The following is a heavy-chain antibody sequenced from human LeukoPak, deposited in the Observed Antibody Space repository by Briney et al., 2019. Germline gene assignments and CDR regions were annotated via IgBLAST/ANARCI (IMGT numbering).Heavy chain of an antibody. Sequence: ASVKVSCKVSGYSFTELAMHWVRQPPGKGLEWMGGFRPEEGKTIYAQKFQGRVTVTEDTSTDTAYMELSSLRSEDTAVCYCATRFYYGSGLHHWGQGTLVTVSS. CDR2: FRPEEGKT. CDR3: ATRFYYGSGLHH. V-gene: IGHV1-24*01. D-gene: IGHD3-10*01. CDR1: GYSFTELA. J-gene: IGHJ5*02.